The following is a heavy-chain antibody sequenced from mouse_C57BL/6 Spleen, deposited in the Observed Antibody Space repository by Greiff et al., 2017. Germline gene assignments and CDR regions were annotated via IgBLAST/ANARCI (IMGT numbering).Heavy chain of an antibody. CDR1: GYTFTSYW. V-gene: IGHV1-64*01. D-gene: IGHD1-1*01. Sequence: QVQLKQPGAELVKPGASVKLSCKASGYTFTSYWMHWVKQRPGQGLEWIGMIHPNSGSTNYNEKFKSKATLTVDKSSSTAYMQLSSLTSEDSAVYYCARDPPYYYGSSGNYWGQGTTLTVSS. CDR3: ARDPPYYYGSSGNY. CDR2: IHPNSGST. J-gene: IGHJ2*01.